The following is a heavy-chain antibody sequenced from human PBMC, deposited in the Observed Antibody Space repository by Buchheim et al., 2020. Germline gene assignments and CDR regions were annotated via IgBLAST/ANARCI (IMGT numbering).Heavy chain of an antibody. V-gene: IGHV1-69*01. CDR2: IIPIFGTA. Sequence: QVQLVQSGAEVKKPGSSVKVSCKASGGTFSSYAISWVRQAPGQGLEWMGGIIPIFGTANYAQKFQGRVTITADESTSTAYMELSSLRSEDTAVHYCASTLRGIAARLRPEYNWFDPWGQGTL. CDR3: ASTLRGIAARLRPEYNWFDP. J-gene: IGHJ5*02. D-gene: IGHD6-6*01. CDR1: GGTFSSYA.